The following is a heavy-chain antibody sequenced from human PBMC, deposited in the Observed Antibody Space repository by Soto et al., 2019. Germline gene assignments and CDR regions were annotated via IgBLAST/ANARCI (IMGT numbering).Heavy chain of an antibody. V-gene: IGHV1-69*05. J-gene: IGHJ2*01. CDR1: GGTFSSYT. D-gene: IGHD5-12*01. Sequence: QVQLVQSGAEVKKPGSSVTVSCKASGGTFSSYTISWVRQAPGQGLEWMGGIIPIFGTANYAQKFQGRVTITPDESTSTAYMELSSLRSEDTAVYCCARGNHRWLQLWYFDLWGRGTLVTVSS. CDR3: ARGNHRWLQLWYFDL. CDR2: IIPIFGTA.